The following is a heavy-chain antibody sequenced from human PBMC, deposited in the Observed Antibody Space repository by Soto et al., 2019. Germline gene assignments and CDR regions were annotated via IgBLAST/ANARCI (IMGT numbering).Heavy chain of an antibody. CDR2: IYYSGST. D-gene: IGHD1-7*01. V-gene: IGHV4-39*01. CDR1: GGSIGSSSYY. CDR3: ARHGGSGTTFYYYYYYMDV. Sequence: SETLCLTCTVSGGSIGSSSYYWGWIRQPPGKGLEWIGSIYYSGSTYYNPSLKSRVTISVDTSKNQFSLKVSSVTAADTAVYYCARHGGSGTTFYYYYYYMDVWGQGTTVTVSS. J-gene: IGHJ6*03.